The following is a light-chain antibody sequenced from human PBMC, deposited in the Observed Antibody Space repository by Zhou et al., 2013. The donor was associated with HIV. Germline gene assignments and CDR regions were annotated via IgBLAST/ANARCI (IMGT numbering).Light chain of an antibody. CDR3: HQYNNWPPGGT. J-gene: IGKJ1*01. Sequence: EIVLTQSPATLSLSPGERATLSCRASHSVGYYLAWYQLRPGQAPRLLIYHASKRATGIPARFSGSGSGTDFTLTISSLQSEDVAVYYCHQYNNWPPGGTFGRGTKVEIK. V-gene: IGKV3-11*01. CDR1: HSVGYY. CDR2: HAS.